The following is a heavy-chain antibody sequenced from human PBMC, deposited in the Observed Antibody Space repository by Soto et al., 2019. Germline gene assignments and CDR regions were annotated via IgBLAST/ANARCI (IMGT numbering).Heavy chain of an antibody. Sequence: PGESLKISCTGFGYSFTTFWISWVRQMPGKGLEWMGTIDPRDSYTSYSPSFQGHVTISTDRSISTAYLQWGSLQASDTAMYFCARLFCTSSAACDSWFHPWGQGSLLAVSS. CDR3: ARLFCTSSAACDSWFHP. J-gene: IGHJ5*02. CDR1: GYSFTTFW. D-gene: IGHD2-8*02. V-gene: IGHV5-10-1*01. CDR2: IDPRDSYT.